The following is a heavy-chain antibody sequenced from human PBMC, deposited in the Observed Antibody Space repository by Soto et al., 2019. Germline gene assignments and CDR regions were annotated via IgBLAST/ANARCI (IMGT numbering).Heavy chain of an antibody. CDR2: IYYSGST. CDR3: ASVTQDWFGP. J-gene: IGHJ5*02. CDR1: GGSISSSSYY. Sequence: SETLSLTCTVSGGSISSSSYYWGWIRLPPGQGLEGIGSIYYSGSTTSHPSVTARVTIPVDTSKNQFSLKLSSVTAADTAVYYCASVTQDWFGPWG. V-gene: IGHV4-39*07. D-gene: IGHD2-15*01.